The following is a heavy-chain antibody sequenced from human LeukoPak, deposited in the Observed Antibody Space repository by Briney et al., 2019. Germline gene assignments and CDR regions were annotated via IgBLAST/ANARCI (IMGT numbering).Heavy chain of an antibody. J-gene: IGHJ4*02. D-gene: IGHD3-22*01. CDR1: GFTFSSYE. CDR2: ISSSGSTI. V-gene: IGHV3-48*03. CDR3: ARNAGYYDSRGYFDY. Sequence: GGSLRLSCAASGFTFSSYEMNWVRQAPGKGLEWVSYISSSGSTIYYADSVKGRFTISRDNAKNTLYLQMNSLRAEDTAVYYCARNAGYYDSRGYFDYWGQGTLVTVSS.